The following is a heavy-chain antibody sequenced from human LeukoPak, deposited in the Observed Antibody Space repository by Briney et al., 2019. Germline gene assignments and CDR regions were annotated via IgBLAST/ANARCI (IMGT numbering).Heavy chain of an antibody. Sequence: SETLSLTCTVSGGSISSYYWSWIRQPPGKGLEWIGYIYYSGSTNYNPSLKSRVTISVDTSKNQFSLKLSSVTAADTAVYYCARGREGDYYYYYMDVWGKGTTVTVSS. J-gene: IGHJ6*03. D-gene: IGHD3-16*01. CDR3: ARGREGDYYYYYMDV. CDR2: IYYSGST. CDR1: GGSISSYY. V-gene: IGHV4-59*01.